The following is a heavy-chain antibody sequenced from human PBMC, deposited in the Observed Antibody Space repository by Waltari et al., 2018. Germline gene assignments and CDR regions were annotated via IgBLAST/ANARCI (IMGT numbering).Heavy chain of an antibody. CDR3: ATQFVFFDY. CDR1: GGTISSSRYY. V-gene: IGHV4-39*01. J-gene: IGHJ4*02. CDR2: ICYSGST. Sequence: QLQLQESGPGLVKPSETLSLTCPVSGGTISSSRYYWGWIRQPPGKGLAWIGSICYSGSTYYNPSLKSRVTISVDTSKNQFSLKLSSVTAADTAVYYCATQFVFFDYWGQGTLVTVSS.